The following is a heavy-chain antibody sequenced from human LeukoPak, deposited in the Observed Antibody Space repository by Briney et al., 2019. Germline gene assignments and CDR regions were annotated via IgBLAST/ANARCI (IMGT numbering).Heavy chain of an antibody. J-gene: IGHJ4*02. D-gene: IGHD3-22*01. CDR3: ARDLVGGWDDSSGYYYGYFDY. V-gene: IGHV3-53*05. Sequence: GGSLRLSCAASGFTVSSNYMSWVRQAPGKGLEWVSVIYSGGRGTTYSADSVKGRFTISRDNSKNTVYLQMNSLRAEDTAVYYCARDLVGGWDDSSGYYYGYFDYWGQGTLVTVSS. CDR2: IYSGGRGTT. CDR1: GFTVSSNY.